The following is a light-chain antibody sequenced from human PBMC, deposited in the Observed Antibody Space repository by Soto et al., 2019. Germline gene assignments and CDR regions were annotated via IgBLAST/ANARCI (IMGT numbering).Light chain of an antibody. J-gene: IGKJ2*01. CDR1: QSVSSN. CDR3: QQYNNWPPYT. Sequence: EIVMTQSPATLSVSPGERATLSCRASQSVSSNLAWYQQKHGQAPRLLIYGASTRATGIPARFSGSGSGTEFTLTISSLQSEEFAVYYCQQYNNWPPYTFGQGNKLEIK. V-gene: IGKV3D-15*01. CDR2: GAS.